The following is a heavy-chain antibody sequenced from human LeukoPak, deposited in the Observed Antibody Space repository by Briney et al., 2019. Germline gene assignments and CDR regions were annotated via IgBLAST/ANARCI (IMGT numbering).Heavy chain of an antibody. D-gene: IGHD1-26*01. CDR2: ISYDGSNK. CDR1: GFTFSSYA. Sequence: GGSLRLSCAASGFTFSSYAMHWVRQAPGKGLEWVAVISYDGSNKYYADSVKGRFTISRDNSKNTLYLQMNSLRAEDTAVYYCARDQEAIVGARLVGYAFDIWGQGTMVTVSS. CDR3: ARDQEAIVGARLVGYAFDI. J-gene: IGHJ3*02. V-gene: IGHV3-30-3*01.